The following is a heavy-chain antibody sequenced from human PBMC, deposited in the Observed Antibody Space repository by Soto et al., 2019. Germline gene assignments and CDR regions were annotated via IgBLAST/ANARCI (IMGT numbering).Heavy chain of an antibody. CDR1: GGSISSSSYY. CDR3: ARLRYSSSSSPY. J-gene: IGHJ4*02. V-gene: IGHV4-39*01. D-gene: IGHD6-6*01. CDR2: IYYSGGT. Sequence: SETLSLTCTVSGGSISSSSYYWGWIRQPPGKGLGWIGGIYYSGGTYYNPSLKSRVTISVDTSKNQFSLKLSSVTAADTAVYYCARLRYSSSSSPYWGQGTLVTVSS.